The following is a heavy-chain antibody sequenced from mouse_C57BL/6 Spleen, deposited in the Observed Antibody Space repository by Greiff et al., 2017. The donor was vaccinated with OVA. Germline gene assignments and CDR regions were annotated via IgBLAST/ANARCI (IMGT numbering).Heavy chain of an antibody. J-gene: IGHJ3*01. D-gene: IGHD2-4*01. Sequence: EVLLVESGGGLVQPGGSMKLSCVASGFTFSNYCMNWVRQSPEKGLEWVAQIRLKSDNYATPSAVSVKGRFTNSRDDSRGSVYLQMNNLRAEDTGIYYCAGGIYYDYDGRAWFAYWGQGTLVTVSA. V-gene: IGHV6-3*01. CDR3: AGGIYYDYDGRAWFAY. CDR2: IRLKSDNYAT. CDR1: GFTFSNYC.